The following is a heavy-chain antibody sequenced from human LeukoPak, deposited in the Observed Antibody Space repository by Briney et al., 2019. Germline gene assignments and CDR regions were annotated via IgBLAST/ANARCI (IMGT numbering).Heavy chain of an antibody. CDR2: IYYSGST. V-gene: IGHV4-39*02. Sequence: TLSLTCTVSGGSISSSSWFWGWIRQPPGKGLEWIGNIYYSGSTYYHPSLKSRVTMSVDTSKNQFFLKLNSVTAADTAVYYCARGRPYSGGYHLDYWGQGTLVTVSA. CDR1: GGSISSSSWF. D-gene: IGHD1-26*01. CDR3: ARGRPYSGGYHLDY. J-gene: IGHJ4*02.